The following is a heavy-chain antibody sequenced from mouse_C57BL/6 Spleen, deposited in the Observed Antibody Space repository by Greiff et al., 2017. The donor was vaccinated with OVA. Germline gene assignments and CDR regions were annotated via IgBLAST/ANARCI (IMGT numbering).Heavy chain of an antibody. Sequence: VKLQQPGAELVMPGASVKLSCKASGYTFTSYWMHWVKQRPGQGLEWIGEIDPSDSYTNYNQKFKGKSTLTVDKSSSTAYMQLSSLTSEDSAVYYCATSYGSLDYWGQGTTLTVSS. CDR1: GYTFTSYW. V-gene: IGHV1-69*01. CDR2: IDPSDSYT. J-gene: IGHJ2*01. D-gene: IGHD1-1*01. CDR3: ATSYGSLDY.